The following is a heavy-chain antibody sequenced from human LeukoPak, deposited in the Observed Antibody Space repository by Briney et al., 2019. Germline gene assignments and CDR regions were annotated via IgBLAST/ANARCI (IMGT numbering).Heavy chain of an antibody. J-gene: IGHJ4*02. Sequence: SGTLSLTCTVSGDSIIGYYRSWIRQPPGKRLEWVGYIYNTLVTTYNPALESRVTISLDMSNKHFSLRLSSVTAADTAVYYCARRRYYDSTGYNPTYYFDYWGQGILVTVSS. CDR2: IYNTLVT. CDR1: GDSIIGYY. D-gene: IGHD3-22*01. V-gene: IGHV4-59*01. CDR3: ARRRYYDSTGYNPTYYFDY.